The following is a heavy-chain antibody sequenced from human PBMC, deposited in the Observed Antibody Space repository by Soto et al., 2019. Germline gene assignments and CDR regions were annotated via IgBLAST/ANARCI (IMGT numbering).Heavy chain of an antibody. J-gene: IGHJ4*02. D-gene: IGHD2-2*01. Sequence: EVQLVESGGGLVQPGGSLRLSCAASGFTFNNYWMSWVRQAPGKGLEWVANIKQDGSEKYYVDSVKGRFTISRDNAKNSLYLQMNSLRAEYTAVYYCAKNNRYCSSTNCFVFDYWGQGTLVTVSS. CDR2: IKQDGSEK. V-gene: IGHV3-7*01. CDR3: AKNNRYCSSTNCFVFDY. CDR1: GFTFNNYW.